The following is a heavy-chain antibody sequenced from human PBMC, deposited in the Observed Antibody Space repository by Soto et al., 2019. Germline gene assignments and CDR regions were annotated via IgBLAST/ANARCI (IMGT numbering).Heavy chain of an antibody. D-gene: IGHD3-3*01. Sequence: SETLSLTCTVSGGSISSGDYYWSWIRQPPGKGLEWIGYIYYSGSTYYNPSLKSRVTISVDTSKNQFSLKLSSVTAADTAVYYCAKVPLHGYYDFWSGCYHYFDYWGQGTLVTVSS. CDR3: AKVPLHGYYDFWSGCYHYFDY. CDR1: GGSISSGDYY. J-gene: IGHJ4*02. V-gene: IGHV4-30-4*01. CDR2: IYYSGST.